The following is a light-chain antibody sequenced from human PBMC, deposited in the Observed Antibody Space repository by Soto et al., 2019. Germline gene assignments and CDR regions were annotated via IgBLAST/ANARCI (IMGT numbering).Light chain of an antibody. CDR3: QQYNNWPPWT. J-gene: IGKJ1*01. Sequence: EIVMTQSPATLSLSPGDRATLSCRASQRVSSNLAWYQQKPGQAPRLLIYGASTRATGIPARFSGSGSGTEFTLTISSLQSEDFAVYYCQQYNNWPPWTFGQGTKVEIK. CDR1: QRVSSN. CDR2: GAS. V-gene: IGKV3-15*01.